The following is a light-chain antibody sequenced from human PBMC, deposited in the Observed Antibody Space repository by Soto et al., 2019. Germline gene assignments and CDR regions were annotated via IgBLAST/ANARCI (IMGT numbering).Light chain of an antibody. V-gene: IGLV1-44*01. CDR1: RSNIGTYR. CDR3: AAWDDSLNGVV. CDR2: SNN. J-gene: IGLJ2*01. Sequence: QPVLTQPPSASGTPGQRVTISCSGSRSNIGTYRVNWYQQLPGTAPKLLIHSNNQRPSGVPDRFSGSKSGTSASLAISGLQSEDEADYYCAAWDDSLNGVVFGGGTKLTVL.